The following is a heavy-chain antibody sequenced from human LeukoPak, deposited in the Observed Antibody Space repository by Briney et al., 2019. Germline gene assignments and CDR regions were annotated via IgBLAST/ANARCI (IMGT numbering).Heavy chain of an antibody. CDR3: ARSIAGKRDAFDI. J-gene: IGHJ3*02. CDR1: GGTFSSYY. CDR2: IYYSGST. D-gene: IGHD6-6*01. V-gene: IGHV4-59*01. Sequence: SETLSLTCNASGGTFSSYYWSWIRQPPGKGLEWIGYIYYSGSTNYNPRLKSRVNISVDTSKNQVYMKLSSVTAADTAVYYCARSIAGKRDAFDIWGQGTMVTVSS.